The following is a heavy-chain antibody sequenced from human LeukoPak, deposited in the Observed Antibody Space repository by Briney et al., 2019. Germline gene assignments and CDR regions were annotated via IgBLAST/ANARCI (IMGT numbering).Heavy chain of an antibody. Sequence: GGSLRLSCVASGFTFSSYSMNWVRQAPGKGLEWLSYIRSTDGAIAYADSVKGRFTISRDDAKNSLYLQMNSLRDEDTAVYYCARDRDWAFDYWGQGTLITVSS. CDR2: IRSTDGAI. J-gene: IGHJ4*02. D-gene: IGHD3-9*01. CDR3: ARDRDWAFDY. CDR1: GFTFSSYS. V-gene: IGHV3-48*02.